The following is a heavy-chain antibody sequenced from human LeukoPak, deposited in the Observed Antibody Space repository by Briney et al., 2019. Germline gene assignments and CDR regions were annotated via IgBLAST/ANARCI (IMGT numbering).Heavy chain of an antibody. D-gene: IGHD6-19*01. CDR3: AKDSDSSGWYYLDY. CDR2: IRYDGSNK. J-gene: IGHJ4*02. Sequence: GGSLRLSCAASGFTFTSYGMDWVRQAPGRGLGWVAFIRYDGSNKYYADSVKGRFTISRDNSKNTLYLQMNSLRAEDTAVYYCAKDSDSSGWYYLDYWGQGTLVTVSS. CDR1: GFTFTSYG. V-gene: IGHV3-30*02.